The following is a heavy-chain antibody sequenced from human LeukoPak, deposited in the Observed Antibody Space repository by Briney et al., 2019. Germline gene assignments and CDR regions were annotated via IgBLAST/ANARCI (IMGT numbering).Heavy chain of an antibody. CDR3: ARGREHYDFWSGSYAFDI. Sequence: ASVKVSCKASGGTSSSYAISWERQAPGQGLEWMGWMNPNSGNTGYAQKFQGRVTITRNTSISTAYMELSSLRSEDTAVYYCARGREHYDFWSGSYAFDIWGQGTMVTVSS. CDR2: MNPNSGNT. D-gene: IGHD3-3*01. CDR1: GGTSSSYA. V-gene: IGHV1-8*03. J-gene: IGHJ3*02.